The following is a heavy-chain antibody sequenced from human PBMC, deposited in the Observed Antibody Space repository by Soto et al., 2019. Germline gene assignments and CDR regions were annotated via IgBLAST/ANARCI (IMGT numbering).Heavy chain of an antibody. J-gene: IGHJ4*02. Sequence: EVQLLESGGGLVQPGGSLRLSCAASDFTFSSYSMSWVRQAPGRGLEWISSISDTGSGTYYAASVKGRFTISRDNSGNTLFLRLDSLRVEDTAVYFCAKDRFANGWYYFDDWGEGSLEAVS. CDR3: AKDRFANGWYYFDD. CDR1: DFTFSSYS. CDR2: ISDTGSGT. V-gene: IGHV3-23*01. D-gene: IGHD6-19*01.